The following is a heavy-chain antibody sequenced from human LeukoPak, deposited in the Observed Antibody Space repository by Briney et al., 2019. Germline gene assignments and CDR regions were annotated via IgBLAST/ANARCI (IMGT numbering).Heavy chain of an antibody. CDR2: ISYDGSNK. CDR1: GFTFSSYA. V-gene: IGHV3-30-3*01. J-gene: IGHJ6*02. CDR3: ARDRKLSKNYYDSSGSYGMDV. Sequence: GRSLRLSCAASGFTFSSYAMHWVRQAPCKGLEWVAVISYDGSNKYYADSVKGRFTISRDNSKNTLYLQMNSLRAEDTAVYYCARDRKLSKNYYDSSGSYGMDVWGQGTTVTVSS. D-gene: IGHD3-22*01.